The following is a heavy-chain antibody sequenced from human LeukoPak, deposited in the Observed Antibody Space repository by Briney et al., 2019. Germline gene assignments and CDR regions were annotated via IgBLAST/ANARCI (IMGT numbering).Heavy chain of an antibody. Sequence: SETLSLTCTVYGGSISSSNYYWAWIRQPPGKGLEWIGNISYSGSTHYNPFLKSRVTISVDTSKNQFSLKLSSVTAADTAVYYCARGVRWLQLSYFDYWGQGTLVTVSS. D-gene: IGHD5-24*01. CDR1: GGSISSSNYY. CDR3: ARGVRWLQLSYFDY. J-gene: IGHJ4*02. V-gene: IGHV4-39*01. CDR2: ISYSGST.